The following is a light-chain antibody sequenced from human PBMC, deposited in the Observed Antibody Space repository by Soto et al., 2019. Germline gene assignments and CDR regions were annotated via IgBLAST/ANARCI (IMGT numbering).Light chain of an antibody. J-gene: IGLJ1*01. CDR3: CSYAGSSTVYV. CDR1: SSDVGSNNL. CDR2: EVS. Sequence: QSALTQPASVSGSPGQSVTISCTGTSSDVGSNNLVSWYQQHPGKAPKLMIYEVSKRPSGISNRFSGSKSGNTASLTISGLQAEDEAEYYCCSYAGSSTVYVFGTGTKLTVL. V-gene: IGLV2-23*02.